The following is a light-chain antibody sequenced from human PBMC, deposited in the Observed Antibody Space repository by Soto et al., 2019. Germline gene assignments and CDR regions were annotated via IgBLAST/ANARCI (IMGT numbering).Light chain of an antibody. CDR3: QTWGTGIHEI. CDR1: SGRYTYI. J-gene: IGLJ2*01. V-gene: IGLV4-69*01. CDR2: LDSDGRH. Sequence: QLVLTQSPSASASLGASVKLTCTLSSGRYTYIIAWHQQQPGRGPRYLLSLDSDGRHNKGAGIPDRFSGSTPGAERYLTIACLQSEDEADYYCQTWGTGIHEIFGGGTKLTVL.